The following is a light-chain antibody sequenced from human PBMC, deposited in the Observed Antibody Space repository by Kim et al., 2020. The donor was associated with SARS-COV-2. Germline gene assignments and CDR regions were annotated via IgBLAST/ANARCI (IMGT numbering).Light chain of an antibody. J-gene: IGLJ2*01. Sequence: LTQPPSASGSPGQSVTISCTGTSSDIGGYNYVSWYQQHPGRAPKLMIYEVNKRPSGVPDRFSGSKSGNTASLTVSGLQAEDEADYYCSSYGGSNNLVFGGGTQLTVL. V-gene: IGLV2-8*01. CDR2: EVN. CDR3: SSYGGSNNLV. CDR1: SSDIGGYNY.